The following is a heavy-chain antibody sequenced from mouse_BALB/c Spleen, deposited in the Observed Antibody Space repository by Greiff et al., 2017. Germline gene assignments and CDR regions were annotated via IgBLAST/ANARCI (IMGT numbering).Heavy chain of an antibody. CDR2: INPYNDGT. Sequence: VQLQQSGPELVKPGASVKMSCKASGYTFTSYVMHWVKQKPGQGLEWIGYINPYNDGTKYNEKFKGKATLTSDKSSSTAYMELSSLTSEDSAVYYCARDYGTPYWYFDVWGAGTTVTVSS. D-gene: IGHD1-2*01. J-gene: IGHJ1*01. CDR1: GYTFTSYV. V-gene: IGHV1-14*01. CDR3: ARDYGTPYWYFDV.